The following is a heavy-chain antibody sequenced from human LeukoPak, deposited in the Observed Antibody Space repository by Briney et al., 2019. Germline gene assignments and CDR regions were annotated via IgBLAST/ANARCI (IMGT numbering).Heavy chain of an antibody. J-gene: IGHJ6*02. CDR2: ISGSGGST. V-gene: IGHV3-23*01. D-gene: IGHD4-11*01. Sequence: GGSLRLSCAASGFTFSGYAMSWVRQAPGKGLEWVSAISGSGGSTYYADSVKGRFTISRDNSKNTLYLQMNSLRAEDTAVYYCAKDLDSNYFFYYYYGMDVWGQGTTVTVSS. CDR1: GFTFSGYA. CDR3: AKDLDSNYFFYYYYGMDV.